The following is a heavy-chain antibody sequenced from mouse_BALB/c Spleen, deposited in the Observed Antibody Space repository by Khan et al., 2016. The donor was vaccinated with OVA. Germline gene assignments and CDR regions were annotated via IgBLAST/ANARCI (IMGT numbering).Heavy chain of an antibody. D-gene: IGHD2-1*01. J-gene: IGHJ3*01. CDR1: GFTFSSFS. V-gene: IGHV5-9*03. Sequence: EVELVESGGGLVKPGGSLKLSCAASGFTFSSFSMSWVRQTPEKRLEWVATISSGGDNTYYPDSVKGRFTLSRDNAKNNLYLQMSSLRSEDTALYYCARSNYGTFAYWGQGTLVTVSA. CDR2: ISSGGDNT. CDR3: ARSNYGTFAY.